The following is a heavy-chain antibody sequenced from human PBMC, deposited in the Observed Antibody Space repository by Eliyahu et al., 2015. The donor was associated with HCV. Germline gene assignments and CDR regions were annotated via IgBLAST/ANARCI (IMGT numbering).Heavy chain of an antibody. CDR3: ATEIVVVVAATRNDAFDI. CDR1: GFTFSSYS. Sequence: EVQLVESGGGLVKPGGSLRLSCAASGFTFSSYSMNWVRQAPGKGLEWVSSISSSSSYIYYADSVKGRFTISRDNAKNSLYLQMNSLRAEDTAVYYCATEIVVVVAATRNDAFDIWGQGTMVTVSS. V-gene: IGHV3-21*01. CDR2: ISSSSSYI. D-gene: IGHD2-15*01. J-gene: IGHJ3*02.